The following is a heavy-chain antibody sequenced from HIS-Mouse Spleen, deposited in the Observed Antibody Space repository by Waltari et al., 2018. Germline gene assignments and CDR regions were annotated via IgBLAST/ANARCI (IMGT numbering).Heavy chain of an antibody. V-gene: IGHV4-34*01. D-gene: IGHD3-16*01. Sequence: QVQLQQWGAGLLKPSETLSLTCAVYGASFSGYYWRWTRQPPGKGLEWIGEINHSGSTNYNPSLKSRVTISVDTSKNQFSLKLSSVTAADTAVYYCARGPTGRLGAFDIWGQGTMVTVSS. CDR2: INHSGST. J-gene: IGHJ3*02. CDR1: GASFSGYY. CDR3: ARGPTGRLGAFDI.